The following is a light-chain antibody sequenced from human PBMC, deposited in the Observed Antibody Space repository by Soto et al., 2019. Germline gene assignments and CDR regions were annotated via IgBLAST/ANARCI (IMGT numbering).Light chain of an antibody. V-gene: IGLV2-14*01. Sequence: QSALTQPASVSGSPGQPITISCAGTSSDIGYYNYVSWYQQHPGKAPKLMIYQVSHRPSGVSNRFSGSKSGYTASLTISRLQADDEADYHCTSFTSSNTGVFGGGTKLTVL. CDR1: SSDIGYYNY. CDR2: QVS. CDR3: TSFTSSNTGV. J-gene: IGLJ3*02.